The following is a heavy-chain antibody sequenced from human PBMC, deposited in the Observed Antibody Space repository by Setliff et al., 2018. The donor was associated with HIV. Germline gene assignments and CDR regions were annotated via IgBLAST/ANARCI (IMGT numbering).Heavy chain of an antibody. V-gene: IGHV4-39*01. Sequence: PSETLSLTCSASGDSISNSAYFWGWIRQPSGKGLEYIGSIYYNGDTYYNPSLKSRVTISVDASNNQFSLKLRSVTAADTAVYYCARRLVVVAAEGYFDSWGQGALVTVSS. CDR1: GDSISNSAYF. CDR2: IYYNGDT. J-gene: IGHJ4*02. CDR3: ARRLVVVAAEGYFDS. D-gene: IGHD2-15*01.